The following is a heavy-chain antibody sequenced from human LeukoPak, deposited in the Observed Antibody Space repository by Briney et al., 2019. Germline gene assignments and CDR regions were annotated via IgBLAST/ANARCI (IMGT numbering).Heavy chain of an antibody. V-gene: IGHV4-59*01. J-gene: IGHJ4*02. CDR2: IYYSGST. CDR3: ARLRDSTGYHFDY. CDR1: GFTFSSYD. D-gene: IGHD3-22*01. Sequence: LRLSCAASGFTFSSYDLNWVRQPPGKGLEWIGDIYYSGSTNYNPSLKSRVTMSVDTSKNQFSLKLRSVTAADTAVYYCARLRDSTGYHFDYWGQGTLVTVSS.